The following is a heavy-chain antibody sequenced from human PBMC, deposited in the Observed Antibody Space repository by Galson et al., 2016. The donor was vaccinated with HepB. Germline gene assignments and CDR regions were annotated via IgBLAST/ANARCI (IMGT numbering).Heavy chain of an antibody. Sequence: SVKVSCKAPADTLDIYGFSWVRQAPGQGPEWMGRVILLLHVANYAQKFQGRVTITADKSTNTAYMELTSLTSEDTAIYYCAIPEPESDYGMDVWGQGTTVTVSS. CDR3: AIPEPESDYGMDV. CDR1: ADTLDIYG. J-gene: IGHJ6*02. D-gene: IGHD1-14*01. CDR2: VILLLHVA. V-gene: IGHV1-69*04.